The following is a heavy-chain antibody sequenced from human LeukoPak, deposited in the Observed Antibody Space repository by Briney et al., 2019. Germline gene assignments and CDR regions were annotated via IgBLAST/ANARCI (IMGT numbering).Heavy chain of an antibody. CDR1: GFTFSNYA. CDR3: AKDFRIGYSAHFDY. CDR2: IASDGSST. D-gene: IGHD2-21*01. Sequence: PGKSLRLSCAVSGFTFSNYAIHWVRQAPGKGLVWVSRIASDGSSTTYADSVKGRFSISRDNAKNTLYLQMDSLRGEDTAVYYCAKDFRIGYSAHFDYWGQGALVTVSS. V-gene: IGHV3-74*01. J-gene: IGHJ4*02.